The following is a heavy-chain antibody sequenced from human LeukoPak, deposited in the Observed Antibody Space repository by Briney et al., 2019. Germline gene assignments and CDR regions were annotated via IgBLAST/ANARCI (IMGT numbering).Heavy chain of an antibody. CDR2: ISWNSGSI. Sequence: GRSLRLSCAASGFTFDDYAMHWVRQAPGKGLEWVSGISWNSGSIGYADPVKGRFTISRDNAKNSLYLQMNSLRAEDTALYYCAKDSRYCSSTSCYSWFDPWGQGTLVTVSS. V-gene: IGHV3-9*01. J-gene: IGHJ5*02. CDR3: AKDSRYCSSTSCYSWFDP. D-gene: IGHD2-2*01. CDR1: GFTFDDYA.